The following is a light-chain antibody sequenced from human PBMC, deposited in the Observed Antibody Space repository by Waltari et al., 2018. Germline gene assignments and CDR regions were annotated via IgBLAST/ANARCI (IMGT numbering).Light chain of an antibody. J-gene: IGKJ1*01. CDR2: AAP. CDR3: QQSYSTPRT. V-gene: IGKV1-39*01. CDR1: QRISSY. Sequence: DIQMTQSPSSLSASVVDRVTITCRASQRISSYLNWYQQKPGKAPKLLIYAAPSLQSGVPSRCSGSGSGTDFTLTISSLQPEDFATYYCQQSYSTPRTFGQGTKVEIK.